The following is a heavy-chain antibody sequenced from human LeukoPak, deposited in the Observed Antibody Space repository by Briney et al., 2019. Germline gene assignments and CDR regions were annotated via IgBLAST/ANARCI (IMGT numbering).Heavy chain of an antibody. V-gene: IGHV3-30*18. D-gene: IGHD3-10*01. Sequence: GRSLRLSCAASGFTFSSYGMHWVRQAPGKGLEWVAVISYDGSNKYYADSVKGRFTISRDNSKNTLYLQMNSLRAEDTAVYYCAKGRGGFGESLPVQHWGQGTLVTVSS. CDR1: GFTFSSYG. CDR2: ISYDGSNK. CDR3: AKGRGGFGESLPVQH. J-gene: IGHJ1*01.